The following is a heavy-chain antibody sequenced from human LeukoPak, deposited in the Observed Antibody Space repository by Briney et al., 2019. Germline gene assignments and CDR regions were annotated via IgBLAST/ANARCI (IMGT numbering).Heavy chain of an antibody. CDR3: ARGATISETGYFDF. Sequence: PSETLSLTCAVYGGSFRLYYWSWIRQSPGKGLEWIAEIDHRGDTNYNPSVKSRVTISVDTSKNQFSLRVRSLSAADTAVYYCARGATISETGYFDFWGQGTLVTVSS. D-gene: IGHD5-24*01. J-gene: IGHJ4*03. V-gene: IGHV4-34*01. CDR2: IDHRGDT. CDR1: GGSFRLYY.